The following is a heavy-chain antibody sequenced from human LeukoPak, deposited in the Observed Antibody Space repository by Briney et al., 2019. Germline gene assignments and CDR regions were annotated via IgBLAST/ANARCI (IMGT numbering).Heavy chain of an antibody. CDR1: GGFFSDYY. CDR2: INHSGNT. Sequence: LETLSLTCAVYGGFFSDYYWSWIRQSPGKGLVWIGEINHSGNTNYNPSLKSRVTISIDTSKNQLSLKLISVTAADTALYYCARGGRGWIRSPDFWGQGTLVTVSS. J-gene: IGHJ4*02. CDR3: ARGGRGWIRSPDF. V-gene: IGHV4-34*01. D-gene: IGHD5-12*01.